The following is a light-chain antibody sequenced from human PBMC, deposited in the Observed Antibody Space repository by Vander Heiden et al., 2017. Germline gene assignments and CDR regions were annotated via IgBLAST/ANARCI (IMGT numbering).Light chain of an antibody. Sequence: QSVLTQPPSASGTPGQRVTISCSGSSSNIGSNTVNWYQQLPGTAPKLLIYSYNQRPSGVPDRFSGSKSGTSASLAISGLQSEDEAGYYCAAWDGSLNGPVFGGGTKLTVL. CDR3: AAWDGSLNGPV. CDR2: SYN. CDR1: SSNIGSNT. V-gene: IGLV1-44*01. J-gene: IGLJ3*02.